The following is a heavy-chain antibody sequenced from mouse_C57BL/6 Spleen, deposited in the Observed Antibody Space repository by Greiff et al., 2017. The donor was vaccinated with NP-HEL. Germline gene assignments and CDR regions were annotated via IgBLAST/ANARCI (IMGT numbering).Heavy chain of an antibody. CDR3: ARHKARNNYVFCWYFDV. CDR1: GYTFTEYT. J-gene: IGHJ1*03. Sequence: QVQLQQSGAELVKPGASVKLSCKASGYTFTEYTIHWVKQRSGQGLEWIGWFYRGSGSIKYNEKFKDKATFTADKSSSTVYMEVSRLTTEDTAVYFYARHKARNNYVFCWYFDVWGTGTTVTVSS. CDR2: FYRGSGSI. V-gene: IGHV1-62-2*01. D-gene: IGHD5-2*01.